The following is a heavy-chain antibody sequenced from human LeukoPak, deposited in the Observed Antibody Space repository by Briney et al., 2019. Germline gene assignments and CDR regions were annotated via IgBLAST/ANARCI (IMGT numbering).Heavy chain of an antibody. CDR2: IKSKTDGGTT. CDR1: GFTFSNAW. J-gene: IGHJ4*02. V-gene: IGHV3-15*01. CDR3: TRDYAWYSSTIYYFDY. Sequence: PGGSLRLSCAASGFTFSNAWMSWVRQAPGKGLEWVGRIKSKTDGGTTDYAAPVKGRFTISRDDSKNTLYLQMNSLKTEDTAVYYCTRDYAWYSSTIYYFDYWGQGTLVTVSS. D-gene: IGHD6-13*01.